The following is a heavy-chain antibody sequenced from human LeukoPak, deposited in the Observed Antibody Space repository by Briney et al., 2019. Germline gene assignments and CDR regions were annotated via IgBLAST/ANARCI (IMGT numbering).Heavy chain of an antibody. D-gene: IGHD3-3*01. CDR1: GFTFNSYW. CDR2: IDEDGKTI. CDR3: VSDLCGGDDQ. J-gene: IGHJ5*02. Sequence: GGSLRFSCAASGFTFNSYWMHWVRQAPGKGLVWVSRIDEDGKTIDYEDSVKGRFTISRDNAKDTLYLQMSSLRDEDTAVYYCVSDLCGGDDQWGRGTLVTVSS. V-gene: IGHV3-74*01.